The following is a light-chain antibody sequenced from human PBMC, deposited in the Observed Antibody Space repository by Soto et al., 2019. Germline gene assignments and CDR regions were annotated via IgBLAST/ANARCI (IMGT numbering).Light chain of an antibody. CDR1: QSVSSN. Sequence: EIVMTQSPATLSVSPGERATLSCRASQSVSSNLAWFQQKPGQAPRLLIYGASTRATGIPARFSGSGSGTDFTLTISSLQSEDFALYYCQQYNDWPPSFTFGPGTKVDIK. V-gene: IGKV3-15*01. J-gene: IGKJ3*01. CDR2: GAS. CDR3: QQYNDWPPSFT.